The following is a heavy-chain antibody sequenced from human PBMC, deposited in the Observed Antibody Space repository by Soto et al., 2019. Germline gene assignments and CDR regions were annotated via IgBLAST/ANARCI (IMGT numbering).Heavy chain of an antibody. CDR3: ARDRYCTSTSCYSPVDS. D-gene: IGHD2-2*01. CDR2: ISRSGLTI. J-gene: IGHJ5*01. Sequence: LRLSCEASGFTFSDYSMNWVRQAPGKGLEWISYISRSGLTIYYADSVQGRFTISRDNAQNSLYLQMDSLRDEDTAVYYCARDRYCTSTSCYSPVDSWGRGTLVTVSS. CDR1: GFTFSDYS. V-gene: IGHV3-48*02.